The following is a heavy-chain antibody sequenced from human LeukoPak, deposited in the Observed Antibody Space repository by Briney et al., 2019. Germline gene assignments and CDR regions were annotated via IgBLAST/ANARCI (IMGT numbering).Heavy chain of an antibody. V-gene: IGHV4-30-2*01. Sequence: SQTLSLTCAVSGGSISSGGYSWSWIRQPPGKGPEWIGYTSHSGSTYYKPSLKSRVTISVDRSKNQFSLKVTSVTAADTAVYYCARYSSTWPYWYFDLWGRGTLVTVSS. CDR1: GGSISSGGYS. CDR2: TSHSGST. D-gene: IGHD6-13*01. CDR3: ARYSSTWPYWYFDL. J-gene: IGHJ2*01.